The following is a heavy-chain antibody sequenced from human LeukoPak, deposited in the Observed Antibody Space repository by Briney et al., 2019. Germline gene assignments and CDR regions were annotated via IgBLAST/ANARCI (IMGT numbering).Heavy chain of an antibody. CDR1: GYSFSSYW. CDR2: IYAGDADT. Sequence: GESLKISCKGSGYSFSSYWIAWVRQMPGKGLEWMGVIYAGDADTRYSPSFQGQVTISADKSLNTAYLQWTNLKASDTAMYYCARFRGELMDGFDFWGQGTLVTVSS. CDR3: ARFRGELMDGFDF. D-gene: IGHD1-7*01. J-gene: IGHJ4*02. V-gene: IGHV5-51*01.